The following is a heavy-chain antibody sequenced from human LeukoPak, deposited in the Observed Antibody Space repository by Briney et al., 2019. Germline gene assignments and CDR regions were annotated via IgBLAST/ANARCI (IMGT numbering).Heavy chain of an antibody. CDR1: GFTFSSYA. CDR2: ISYDGSNK. V-gene: IGHV3-30*18. CDR3: AKLDSY. J-gene: IGHJ4*02. Sequence: GGSLRLSCAASGFTFSSYAMSWVRQAPGKGLEWVAVISYDGSNKYYADSVKGRSTISRDNSKNTLYLQMNSLRAEDTAVYYCAKLDSYWGQGTLVTVSS.